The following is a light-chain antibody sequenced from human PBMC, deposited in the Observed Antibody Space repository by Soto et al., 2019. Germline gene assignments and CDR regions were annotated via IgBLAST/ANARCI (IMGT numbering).Light chain of an antibody. CDR3: QNYNSAPLT. J-gene: IGKJ4*01. CDR1: QDISNS. CDR2: ATS. Sequence: DIQMTQSPSSLSASVGDRATITCRASQDISNSLAWYQQKPGEVPKVLIYATSILQSGVPARFSGSGSGTDFTLTISSLQPEDVATYYCQNYNSAPLTFGGGTKVEI. V-gene: IGKV1-27*01.